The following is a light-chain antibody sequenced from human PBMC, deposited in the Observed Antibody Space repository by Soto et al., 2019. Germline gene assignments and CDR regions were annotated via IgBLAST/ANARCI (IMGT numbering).Light chain of an antibody. J-gene: IGKJ2*01. Sequence: AIQMTQSPSSMSASVGDRVTIACRALQGSGSDLGWYQQKPGKVHQFLIYAASNLQSGVPPRFSGSGSGTDFTLTISSLQPEEFATYYCLQYFNSPYTFGQGTKLESK. CDR3: LQYFNSPYT. CDR2: AAS. CDR1: QGSGSD. V-gene: IGKV1-6*01.